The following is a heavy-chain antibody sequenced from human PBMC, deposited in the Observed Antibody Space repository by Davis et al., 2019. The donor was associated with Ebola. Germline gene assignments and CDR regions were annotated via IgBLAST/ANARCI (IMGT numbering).Heavy chain of an antibody. CDR3: AKQLFWFGEETT. J-gene: IGHJ5*02. V-gene: IGHV3-23*01. Sequence: GESLKISCAASGFTFGNYVMSWVRQVPGKGLEWVSGISASGGTTYDAASVKGRFTISRDNSNSTLYLQMNSLRAEDTAIYYCAKQLFWFGEETTWGQGILVTV. CDR1: GFTFGNYV. D-gene: IGHD3-10*01. CDR2: ISASGGTT.